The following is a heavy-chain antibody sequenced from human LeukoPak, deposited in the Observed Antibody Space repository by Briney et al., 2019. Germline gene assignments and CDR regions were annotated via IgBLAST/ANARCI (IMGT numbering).Heavy chain of an antibody. CDR1: GYTFTSYD. D-gene: IGHD5-12*01. CDR2: MNPISGNT. CDR3: ARGVSGYDLYYFDY. V-gene: IGHV1-8*03. J-gene: IGHJ4*02. Sequence: GASVKVSCKASGYTFTSYDINWVRQATGQGLEWMGWMNPISGNTGYAQKFQGRVTITRNTSISTAYMELSSLRSEDTAVYYCARGVSGYDLYYFDYWGQGTLVTVSS.